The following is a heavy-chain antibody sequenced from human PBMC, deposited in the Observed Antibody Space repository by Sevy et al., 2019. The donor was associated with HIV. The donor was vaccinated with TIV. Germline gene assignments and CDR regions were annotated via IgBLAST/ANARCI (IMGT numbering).Heavy chain of an antibody. Sequence: GGSLRLSCAASGFTFSSYGMHWVRQAPGKGLEWVAVISYDGSNKYYADSVKGRFTISRDNSKNTRYLQMNSRRAEDKDVYYCAKGPHHLAYSSGWYYFDYWGQGTLVTVSS. CDR1: GFTFSSYG. J-gene: IGHJ4*02. CDR2: ISYDGSNK. V-gene: IGHV3-30*18. D-gene: IGHD6-19*01. CDR3: AKGPHHLAYSSGWYYFDY.